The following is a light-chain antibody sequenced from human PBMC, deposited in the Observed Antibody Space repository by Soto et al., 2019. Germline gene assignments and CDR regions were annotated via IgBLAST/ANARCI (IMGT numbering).Light chain of an antibody. Sequence: MTQSPSTLSASIAERSTITCMASQSVSIDLAWYQQTPGQAPRLLIYGASTRATGIPVRFSGSASGTEFTLTISSLQSEDFTVYYCQQYNKWPLTFGQGTKVDIK. J-gene: IGKJ1*01. V-gene: IGKV3-15*01. CDR1: QSVSID. CDR2: GAS. CDR3: QQYNKWPLT.